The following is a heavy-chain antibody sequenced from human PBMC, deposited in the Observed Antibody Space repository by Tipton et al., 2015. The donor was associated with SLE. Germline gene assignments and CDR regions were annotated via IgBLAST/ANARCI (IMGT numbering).Heavy chain of an antibody. V-gene: IGHV4-59*01. CDR1: GGSISNFC. D-gene: IGHD2-15*01. J-gene: IGHJ3*02. CDR2: FCDSGRT. Sequence: TLSLTCTVSGGSISNFCCSWIRQTPGKGLEWLGDFCDSGRTNYNPSLKSRVTISVDTSKNQFSLKLSSVTAADTAVYYCARAEGSWDAFDIWGQGTMVTVSS. CDR3: ARAEGSWDAFDI.